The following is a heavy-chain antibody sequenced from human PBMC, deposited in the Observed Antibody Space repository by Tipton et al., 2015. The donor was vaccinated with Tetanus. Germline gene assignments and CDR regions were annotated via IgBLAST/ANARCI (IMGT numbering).Heavy chain of an antibody. J-gene: IGHJ4*02. Sequence: MQLVQSGGEVKKPGESLKISCKGSGYIFNNYWIGWVRQKPGKGLEWMGIIYPGDSDTRYSPSFQGQVTISVDKSINTAYLQWSSLKASDTPMFYCARAHCTDGVCNFDFWGRGALVTVAS. CDR1: GYIFNNYW. CDR3: ARAHCTDGVCNFDF. D-gene: IGHD2-8*01. V-gene: IGHV5-51*01. CDR2: IYPGDSDT.